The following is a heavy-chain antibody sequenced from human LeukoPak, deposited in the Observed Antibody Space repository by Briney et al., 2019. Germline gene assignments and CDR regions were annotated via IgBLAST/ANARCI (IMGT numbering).Heavy chain of an antibody. Sequence: GESLKISCKGSGYSFSNHWIGWVRQMPGKGLEWMGRIDPSDSYTNYSPSFQGHVTISADKSISTAYLQWSSLKASDTAMYYCARHDADYYDSSGYPRDYWGQGTLVTVSS. D-gene: IGHD3-22*01. J-gene: IGHJ4*02. CDR2: IDPSDSYT. CDR3: ARHDADYYDSSGYPRDY. V-gene: IGHV5-10-1*01. CDR1: GYSFSNHW.